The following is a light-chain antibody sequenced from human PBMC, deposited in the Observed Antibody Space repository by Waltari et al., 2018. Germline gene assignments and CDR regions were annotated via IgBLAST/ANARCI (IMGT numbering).Light chain of an antibody. V-gene: IGKV1-27*01. J-gene: IGKJ3*01. CDR3: QKYNSAPPFT. CDR1: QVISNY. CDR2: AAS. Sequence: DIQMTQSPSSLSASVGDSVTITCRASQVISNYLAWYQQKPGKVPKLLIYAASTLQSGVPSRFSGSGSGTDFTLTISSLQPEDVATYYCQKYNSAPPFTFGPGTKVDIK.